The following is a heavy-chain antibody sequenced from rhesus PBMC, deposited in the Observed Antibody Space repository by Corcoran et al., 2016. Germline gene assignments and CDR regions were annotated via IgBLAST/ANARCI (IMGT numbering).Heavy chain of an antibody. Sequence: EVQLVQSGAEVKRPGESLKISCKTSGYSFTSYWISWVRQMPGNGLEWMGAIEPSDADTRYSPSFQGQVTISADKSISTTYLQWSSLKASDSATYYCASAGIAAAGPWYFDLWGPGTPITISS. V-gene: IGHV5-2*01. CDR2: IEPSDADT. J-gene: IGHJ2*01. CDR3: ASAGIAAAGPWYFDL. CDR1: GYSFTSYW. D-gene: IGHD6-31*01.